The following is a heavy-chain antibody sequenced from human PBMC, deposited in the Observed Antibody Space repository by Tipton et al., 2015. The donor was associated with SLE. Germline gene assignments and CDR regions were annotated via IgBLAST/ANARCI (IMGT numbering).Heavy chain of an antibody. Sequence: LRLSCTVSGGSISSGGYYWSWIRQHPGKGLEWIGYIYYSGSTYYNPSLKSRVTISVDTSKNQFSLKLSSVTAADTAVYYCARGSNPLWYYYGMDVWGQGTTVTVSS. CDR3: ARGSNPLWYYYGMDV. CDR1: GGSISSGGYY. J-gene: IGHJ6*02. V-gene: IGHV4-31*02. D-gene: IGHD2-2*01. CDR2: IYYSGST.